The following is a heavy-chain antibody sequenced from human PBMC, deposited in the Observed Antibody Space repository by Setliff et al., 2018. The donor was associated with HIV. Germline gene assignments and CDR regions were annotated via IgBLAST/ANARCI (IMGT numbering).Heavy chain of an antibody. CDR2: IYYSGST. D-gene: IGHD3-10*01. CDR3: AKVFAFGVDGFDI. CDR1: DGSFSSDY. Sequence: SETLSLTCTVSDGSFSSDYWTWIRQTPGKGLEWIGYIYYSGSTKYNPSLTSRVTISVDTSKNHFSLKLTSVTDEDTAVYYCAKVFAFGVDGFDIWGQGTMVTVSS. V-gene: IGHV4-59*12. J-gene: IGHJ3*02.